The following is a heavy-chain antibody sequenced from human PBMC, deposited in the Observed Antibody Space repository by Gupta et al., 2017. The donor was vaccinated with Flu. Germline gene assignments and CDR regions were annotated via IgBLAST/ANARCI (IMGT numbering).Heavy chain of an antibody. Sequence: EVQLVESGGGLVKPGGSLRLPCAASGFTFSNPWMSWVRQAPGKGLEWVGRIKSKTDGGTTDYAAPVKGRFTISRDDSKNTLYLQMNSLKTEDTAVYYCTTGKHDYGDYVPDYWGQGTLVTVSS. V-gene: IGHV3-15*01. CDR3: TTGKHDYGDYVPDY. D-gene: IGHD4-17*01. CDR1: GFTFSNPW. J-gene: IGHJ4*02. CDR2: IKSKTDGGTT.